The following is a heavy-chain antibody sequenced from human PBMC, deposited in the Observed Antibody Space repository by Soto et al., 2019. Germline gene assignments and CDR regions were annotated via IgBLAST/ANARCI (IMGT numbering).Heavy chain of an antibody. Sequence: QVQLVQSGAEVKKPGSSVKVSCMASGGTFSSYAISWVRQAPGQGLEWMGGIIPIFGTANYAQKFQGRVTITADESTSTAYMELSSLRSEDTAVYYCARDREIYCSGGSCYRGQFDYWGQGTLVTVSS. J-gene: IGHJ4*02. CDR3: ARDREIYCSGGSCYRGQFDY. V-gene: IGHV1-69*01. CDR1: GGTFSSYA. CDR2: IIPIFGTA. D-gene: IGHD2-15*01.